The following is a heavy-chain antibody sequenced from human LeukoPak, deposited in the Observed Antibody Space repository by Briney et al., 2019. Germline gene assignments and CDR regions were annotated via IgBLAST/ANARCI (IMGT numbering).Heavy chain of an antibody. J-gene: IGHJ4*02. V-gene: IGHV3-66*01. D-gene: IGHD3-22*01. CDR2: IYSGGST. CDR3: ARDDSSGSFDY. Sequence: GGSLRLSCAASGFTVSSNYMSWARQAPGKGLEWVSVIYSGGSTYYADSVKGRFTISRDNSKNTLYLQMNSLRAEDTAVYYCARDDSSGSFDYWGQGTLVTVSS. CDR1: GFTVSSNY.